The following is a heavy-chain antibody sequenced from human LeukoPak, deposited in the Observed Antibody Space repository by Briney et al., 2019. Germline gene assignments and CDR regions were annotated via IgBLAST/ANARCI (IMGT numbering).Heavy chain of an antibody. CDR1: GFTFSSYS. V-gene: IGHV3-48*04. CDR3: ARDKALNDYMDV. D-gene: IGHD4/OR15-4a*01. CDR2: ISSSSSTI. Sequence: GGPLRLSCAASGFTFSSYSMNWVRQAPGKGLEWVSYISSSSSTIYYADSVKGRFTISRDNAKNSLYLQMNSLRAEDTAVYYCARDKALNDYMDVWGKGTTVTVSS. J-gene: IGHJ6*03.